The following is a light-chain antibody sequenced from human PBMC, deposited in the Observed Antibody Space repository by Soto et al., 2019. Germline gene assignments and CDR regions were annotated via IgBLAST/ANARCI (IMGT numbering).Light chain of an antibody. V-gene: IGKV1-8*01. CDR2: AAS. CDR3: QQYHTYPPLT. J-gene: IGKJ4*01. CDR1: QDISSY. Sequence: AIRMTQSPSSFSASTGDRVTITCRASQDISSYLAWYQQKPGKAPKVLIYAASTLQSGVPSRFSGSGSGTDFTLTISGLQSEDFATYYCQQYHTYPPLTGGGGTKVEIK.